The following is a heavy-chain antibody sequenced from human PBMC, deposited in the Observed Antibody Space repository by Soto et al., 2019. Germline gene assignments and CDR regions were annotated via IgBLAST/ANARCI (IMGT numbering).Heavy chain of an antibody. J-gene: IGHJ4*02. D-gene: IGHD2-15*01. CDR3: AREALGSRQPTFDY. CDR2: LYTSGGT. V-gene: IGHV4-4*07. CDR1: GASIGIYY. Sequence: KSSETLSLTCTISGASIGIYYWTWIRQPAGKGLEWIGRLYTSGGTSYNPSLKSRVTMSLDTSKNQFSLKLTSVTAADTAVYYCAREALGSRQPTFDYWGQGTLVTVSS.